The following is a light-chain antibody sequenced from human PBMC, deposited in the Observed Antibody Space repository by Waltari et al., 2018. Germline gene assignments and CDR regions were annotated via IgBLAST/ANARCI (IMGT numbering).Light chain of an antibody. CDR2: STY. CDR1: QTVSTID. CDR3: QQYDGIVVT. J-gene: IGKJ4*01. Sequence: EIVLTQSPGTLSLSPGDRATLTCRASQTVSTIDLSWYQQKPGQAPRLLIYSTYNRATGVPDRFSGSGSGTDFTLTINRLAPEDFAMYYCQQYDGIVVTFGGGTKVEI. V-gene: IGKV3-20*01.